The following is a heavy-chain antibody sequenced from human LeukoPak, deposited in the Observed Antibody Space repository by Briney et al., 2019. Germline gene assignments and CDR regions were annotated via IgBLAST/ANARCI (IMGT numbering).Heavy chain of an antibody. Sequence: GGSLRLSCAASGSTFSSYAMSWVRQAPGKGLEWVSAISGSGGSTYYADSVKGRFTISRDNSKNTLYLQMNSLRAEDTAVYYCASLGYCSSTSCYRVLYYWGQGTLVTVSS. V-gene: IGHV3-23*01. J-gene: IGHJ4*02. D-gene: IGHD2-2*01. CDR1: GSTFSSYA. CDR2: ISGSGGST. CDR3: ASLGYCSSTSCYRVLYY.